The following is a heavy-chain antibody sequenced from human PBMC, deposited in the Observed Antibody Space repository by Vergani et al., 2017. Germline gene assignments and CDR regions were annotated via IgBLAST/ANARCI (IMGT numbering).Heavy chain of an antibody. D-gene: IGHD6-13*01. CDR3: ASLGRAAAGNYYYYYMDV. V-gene: IGHV3-7*01. CDR1: GFTFSSYW. Sequence: VQLVESGGGVVQPGRSLRLSCAASGFTFSSYWMSWVRQAPGKGLEWVANIKQDGSEKYYVDSVKGRFTISRDNAKNSLYLQMNSLRAEDTAVYYCASLGRAAAGNYYYYYMDVWGKGTTVTVSS. J-gene: IGHJ6*03. CDR2: IKQDGSEK.